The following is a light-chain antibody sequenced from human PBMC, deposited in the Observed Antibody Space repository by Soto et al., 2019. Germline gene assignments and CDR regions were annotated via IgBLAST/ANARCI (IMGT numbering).Light chain of an antibody. CDR1: SSNIGAGYD. CDR3: QSFDSSLRGV. CDR2: GNS. J-gene: IGLJ1*01. Sequence: QSVLTQPPSVSGAPGQRVTISCTGSSSNIGAGYDVHWYQQLPGKAPKLLIYGNSNRPSGVPDRFSGSKSGTSASLAITGFQAEDEADYYCQSFDSSLRGVFGTGTKVTVL. V-gene: IGLV1-40*01.